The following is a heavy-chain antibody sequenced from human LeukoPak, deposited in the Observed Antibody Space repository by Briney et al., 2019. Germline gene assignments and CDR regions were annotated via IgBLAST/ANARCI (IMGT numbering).Heavy chain of an antibody. D-gene: IGHD4-17*01. Sequence: SVKVSCKASGGTFNTYAINWVRQAPEQGLEWMGRIIPVFGTPKYAQKFQGRVTITADRSTSTAYMELSSLKPGDTAIYYCARIEGDYGVFVYWGQGTLVTVSS. CDR1: GGTFNTYA. V-gene: IGHV1-69*06. J-gene: IGHJ4*02. CDR3: ARIEGDYGVFVY. CDR2: IIPVFGTP.